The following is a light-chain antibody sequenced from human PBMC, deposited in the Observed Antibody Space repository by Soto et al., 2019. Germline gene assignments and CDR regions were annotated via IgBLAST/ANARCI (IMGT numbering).Light chain of an antibody. CDR3: QSYDSGNPWV. J-gene: IGLJ3*02. CDR2: EDN. Sequence: LMLTQPHSVSESPGKTVTISCTRSSGGIASNYVQWYQLRPGSAPTTVIYEDNQRPFGVPDRFSGSIDSSSNSASLTISGLKTEDEADYFCQSYDSGNPWVFGGGTKVTVL. V-gene: IGLV6-57*04. CDR1: SGGIASNY.